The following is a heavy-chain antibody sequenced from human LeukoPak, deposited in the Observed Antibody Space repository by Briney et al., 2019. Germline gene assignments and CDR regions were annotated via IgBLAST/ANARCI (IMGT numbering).Heavy chain of an antibody. J-gene: IGHJ3*02. CDR2: SSGSGGST. V-gene: IGHV3-23*01. D-gene: IGHD3-22*01. Sequence: PGGSLRLYCAASGYTFSSYAMSWVCQAPGRGLEWVSASSGSGGSTYYADSVKGRFTISRDNSKNTLYLQMNSLRAEDTAVYYCARDDTHSDTSGSFYDAFDIWGQGTMVTVSS. CDR3: ARDDTHSDTSGSFYDAFDI. CDR1: GYTFSSYA.